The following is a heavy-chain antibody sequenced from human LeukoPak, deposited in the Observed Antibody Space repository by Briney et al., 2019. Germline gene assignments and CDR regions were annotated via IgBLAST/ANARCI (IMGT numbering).Heavy chain of an antibody. CDR3: ARTRGWYNPFAY. CDR1: GGSFSGYY. D-gene: IGHD1-1*01. J-gene: IGHJ4*02. V-gene: IGHV4-34*01. Sequence: PSETLSLTCAVYGGSFSGYYWSWIRQPPGKGLEWIGEINHSGSTNYSPSLKSRVTISVDTSKNQFSLKLSSVTAADTAVYYCARTRGWYNPFAYWGQGTLVTVSS. CDR2: INHSGST.